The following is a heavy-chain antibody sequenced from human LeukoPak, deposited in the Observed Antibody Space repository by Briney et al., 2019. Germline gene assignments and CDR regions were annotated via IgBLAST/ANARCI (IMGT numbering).Heavy chain of an antibody. D-gene: IGHD3-22*01. J-gene: IGHJ4*02. Sequence: GGSLRLSCAASGFTFSSYTMNWVRQAPGKGLEGVSSITSSSSYIYYADSVKGRFTISRDNAKNSLYLQMNSLRAEDTAVYYCASNYDSSGYYGLDYWGQGTLVTVTS. CDR1: GFTFSSYT. V-gene: IGHV3-21*01. CDR2: ITSSSSYI. CDR3: ASNYDSSGYYGLDY.